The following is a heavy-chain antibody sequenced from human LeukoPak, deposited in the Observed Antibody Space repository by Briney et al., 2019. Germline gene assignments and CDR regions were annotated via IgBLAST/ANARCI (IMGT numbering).Heavy chain of an antibody. Sequence: PGGSLRLSCAASGLTFSSYEMNWVRQAPGKGLEWVSYISSSGSTIYYADSVKGRFTISRDNAKNSLYLQMNSLRADDTAVYYCAKDYVWGSYRWESYFDYWGQGTLVTVSS. J-gene: IGHJ4*02. CDR1: GLTFSSYE. D-gene: IGHD3-16*02. CDR3: AKDYVWGSYRWESYFDY. V-gene: IGHV3-48*03. CDR2: ISSSGSTI.